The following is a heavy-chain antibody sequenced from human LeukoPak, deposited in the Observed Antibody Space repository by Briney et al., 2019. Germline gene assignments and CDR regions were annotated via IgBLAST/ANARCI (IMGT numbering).Heavy chain of an antibody. CDR3: AKGISGSYTNPHYLNY. D-gene: IGHD1-26*01. V-gene: IGHV3-23*01. J-gene: IGHJ4*02. CDR1: GFTLSSYA. Sequence: PGGSLRLSCSASGFTLSSYAMHWVRQAPGKGLEWVSAISTSGSSTYYADSVKGRFTISRDNSKNTLYLQMSSLGAEDTAVYYCAKGISGSYTNPHYLNYWGQGSLVTVSS. CDR2: ISTSGSST.